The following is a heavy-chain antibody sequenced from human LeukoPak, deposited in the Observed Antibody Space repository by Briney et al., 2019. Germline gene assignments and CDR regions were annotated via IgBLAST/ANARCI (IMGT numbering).Heavy chain of an antibody. CDR2: ISSSSSYI. V-gene: IGHV3-21*01. J-gene: IGHJ4*02. D-gene: IGHD1-26*01. CDR3: ARDKEGALDY. Sequence: GGSLRLSCAASGFPFSTYTMNWVRQAPGKGLEWVSSISSSSSYIYYADSMKGRFTISRDNAKNSLYLQMNNLRAEDTAVYYCARDKEGALDYWGQGTLVTVSS. CDR1: GFPFSTYT.